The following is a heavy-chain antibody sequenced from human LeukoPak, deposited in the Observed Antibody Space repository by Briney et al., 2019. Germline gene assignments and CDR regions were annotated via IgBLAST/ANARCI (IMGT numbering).Heavy chain of an antibody. CDR1: GYTLTELS. CDR3: ATPCPYCSGGSCYRDYYGMDV. Sequence: ASVKVSCKVSGYTLTELSMHWVRQAPGKGREWMGGFDPEDGETIYAQKFQGRVTMTEDTSTDTAYMELSSLRSEDTAVYYCATPCPYCSGGSCYRDYYGMDVWGKGTTVTVSS. D-gene: IGHD2-15*01. V-gene: IGHV1-24*01. J-gene: IGHJ6*04. CDR2: FDPEDGET.